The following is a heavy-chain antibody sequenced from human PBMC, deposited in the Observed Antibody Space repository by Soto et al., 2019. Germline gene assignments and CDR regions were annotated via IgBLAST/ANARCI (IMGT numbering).Heavy chain of an antibody. CDR1: GFTFSSYA. CDR2: ISGSGGST. D-gene: IGHD3-3*01. J-gene: IGHJ4*02. V-gene: IGHV3-23*01. CDR3: AKVNYDFWSGVGPNFDY. Sequence: GGSLRLSCAASGFTFSSYAMIWVRQAPGKGLEWVSAISGSGGSTSYAASVKGRFTISRDNSKNSLFLQMNSLRTEDTALYYCAKVNYDFWSGVGPNFDYWGQGALVTVSS.